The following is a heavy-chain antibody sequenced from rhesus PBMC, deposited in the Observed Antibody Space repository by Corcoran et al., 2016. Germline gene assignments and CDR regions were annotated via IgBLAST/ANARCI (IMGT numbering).Heavy chain of an antibody. D-gene: IGHD3-28*01. V-gene: IGHV1-200*01. CDR1: GYTFTSYS. Sequence: VQLVQSVAEVTKPGASVKLSCQASGYTFTSYSITWVRQAPGQGREWMGLINPRNGNTGNAQKFQGRVTMTRDTSTSTAYMELSSLRSEDTAVYYCARVHYGSGYYFRYWGQGVLVTVSS. CDR3: ARVHYGSGYYFRY. CDR2: INPRNGNT. J-gene: IGHJ4*01.